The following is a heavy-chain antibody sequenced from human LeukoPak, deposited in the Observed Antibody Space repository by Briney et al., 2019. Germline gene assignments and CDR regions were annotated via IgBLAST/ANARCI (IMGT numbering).Heavy chain of an antibody. J-gene: IGHJ4*02. D-gene: IGHD3-10*01. V-gene: IGHV3-23*01. CDR2: ISGSGGST. CDR3: AKDLSYYGSGDS. Sequence: GGSLRLSCAASGFSFGYYAMSWVRQAPGKGLDWVSTISGSGGSTYYADSVKGRFTSSRDSSKNTLYLQMNSLRAEDTAVYYCAKDLSYYGSGDSWGQGTLVTVSS. CDR1: GFSFGYYA.